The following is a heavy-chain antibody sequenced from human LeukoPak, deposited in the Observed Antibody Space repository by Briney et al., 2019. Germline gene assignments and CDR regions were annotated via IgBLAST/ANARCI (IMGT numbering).Heavy chain of an antibody. D-gene: IGHD2-15*01. Sequence: ASVKVSCKASGGTFSSYAISWVRQAPGQGLEWMGGIIPIFGTANYAQKFQGRVTITADESTSTAYMELSSLRSEDTAVYYCARAGYCSGGSCYSYYYYYGMDVWGQGTTVTVSS. CDR1: GGTFSSYA. CDR2: IIPIFGTA. CDR3: ARAGYCSGGSCYSYYYYYGMDV. V-gene: IGHV1-69*13. J-gene: IGHJ6*02.